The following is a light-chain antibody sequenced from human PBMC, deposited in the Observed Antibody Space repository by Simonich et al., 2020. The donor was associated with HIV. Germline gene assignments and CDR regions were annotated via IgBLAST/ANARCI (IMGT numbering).Light chain of an antibody. CDR1: QNVLYNSNNKNY. CDR3: QQYYSTPPT. J-gene: IGKJ1*01. CDR2: WAS. V-gene: IGKV4-1*01. Sequence: DIVMTQSPDFLAVSLGERATINCKSSQNVLYNSNNKNYLAWYQQKPGQPPKLLIYWASTRESGVPDRFSGSGSGTDFTLTISSLQAEDVAVYYCQQYYSTPPTFGQGTKVEIK.